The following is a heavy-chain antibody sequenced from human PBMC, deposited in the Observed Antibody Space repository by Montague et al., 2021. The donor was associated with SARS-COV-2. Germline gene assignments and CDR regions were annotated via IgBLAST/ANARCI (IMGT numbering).Heavy chain of an antibody. Sequence: SETLSLTCTVYGGSISSYYWSWIRQPPGKGLEWIGYIYYSGSTNYNPSLKSQVTISVDTSKNQFSLKLSSVTAADTAVYYCAREPDYGDYFDYWGQGTLVTVSS. CDR2: IYYSGST. CDR1: GGSISSYY. V-gene: IGHV4-59*13. CDR3: AREPDYGDYFDY. J-gene: IGHJ4*02. D-gene: IGHD4-17*01.